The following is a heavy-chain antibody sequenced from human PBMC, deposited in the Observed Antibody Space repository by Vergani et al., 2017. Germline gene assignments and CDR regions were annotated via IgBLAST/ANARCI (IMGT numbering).Heavy chain of an antibody. D-gene: IGHD2-2*01. CDR3: ARARDIVVVPAAILV. J-gene: IGHJ4*02. Sequence: QVQLVQSGAEVKKPGASVKVSCKVSGYTLTELSMHWVRQAPGKGLEWMGGFDPEDGETIYAQKFQGRVTMTTDTSTSTAYMELRSLRSDDTAVYYCARARDIVVVPAAILVWGQGTLVTVSS. CDR2: FDPEDGET. CDR1: GYTLTELS. V-gene: IGHV1-24*01.